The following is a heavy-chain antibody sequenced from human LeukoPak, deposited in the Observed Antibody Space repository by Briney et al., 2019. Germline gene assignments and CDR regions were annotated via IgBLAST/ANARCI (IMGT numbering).Heavy chain of an antibody. CDR3: ARHIPNGYSSGRYLNWWFDP. CDR1: GGSISSSSYY. J-gene: IGHJ5*02. Sequence: SETLSLTCTVSGGSISSSSYYWGWIRQPPGKGLEWIGSIYYSGSTYYNPSLKSRVTISVDTSKNQFSLKLSSVTAADTAVYYCARHIPNGYSSGRYLNWWFDPWGQGTLVTVSS. D-gene: IGHD6-19*01. V-gene: IGHV4-39*01. CDR2: IYYSGST.